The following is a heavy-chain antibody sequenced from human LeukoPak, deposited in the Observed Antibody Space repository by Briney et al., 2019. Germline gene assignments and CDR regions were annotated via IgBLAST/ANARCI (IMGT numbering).Heavy chain of an antibody. CDR3: AKAMYYYDKGDAFDI. D-gene: IGHD3-22*01. CDR2: IRYAGSNK. Sequence: GGSLRLSCAASGFTFSSYGMHWVRQAPGKGLEWVAFIRYAGSNKCYADSVKGRFTISRDNSKNTLYLQMNSLRAEDTAVYYCAKAMYYYDKGDAFDIWGQGTMVTVSS. CDR1: GFTFSSYG. J-gene: IGHJ3*02. V-gene: IGHV3-30*02.